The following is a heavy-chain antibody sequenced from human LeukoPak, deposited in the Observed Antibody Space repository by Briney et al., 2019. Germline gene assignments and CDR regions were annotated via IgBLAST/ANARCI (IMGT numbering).Heavy chain of an antibody. CDR3: AGDVPIAAAGTQLLGWYFDL. V-gene: IGHV4-4*07. J-gene: IGHJ2*01. Sequence: SETLSLTCTVSGGSISSYYWSWTRQPAGKGLEWIGRIYTSGSTNYNPSLKSRVTMSVDTSKNQFSLKLSSVTAADTAVYYCAGDVPIAAAGTQLLGWYFDLWGRGTLVTVSS. CDR2: IYTSGST. CDR1: GGSISSYY. D-gene: IGHD6-13*01.